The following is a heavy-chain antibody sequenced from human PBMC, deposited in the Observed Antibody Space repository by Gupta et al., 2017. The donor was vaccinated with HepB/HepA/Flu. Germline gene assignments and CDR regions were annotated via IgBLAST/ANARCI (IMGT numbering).Heavy chain of an antibody. D-gene: IGHD1-1*01. CDR2: INQDGRQT. V-gene: IGHV3-7*01. J-gene: IGHJ4*02. CDR3: ARALGNHVL. Sequence: DEKLVESGRNLVRPGGSLRLSCAASGFTFGSYWMNWVRQAPGMGLEWLGQINQDGRQTHYAESVRGRFTISRDNAKNSVFLQMSSVQAEDTAIYYCARALGNHVLWGQGTLVSVS. CDR1: GFTFGSYW.